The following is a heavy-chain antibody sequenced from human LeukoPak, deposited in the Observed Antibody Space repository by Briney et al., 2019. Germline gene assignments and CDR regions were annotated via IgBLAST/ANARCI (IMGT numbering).Heavy chain of an antibody. Sequence: GRSLRLSCEASGFTFRNYGMHWVRQAPGKGLDWVGVIWFDGSNRYYADSVKGRFTISRDNSKNTLYLQMNSLRAEDTAVYYCARLYVWGSYRYFDYWGQGTLVTVSS. CDR3: ARLYVWGSYRYFDY. CDR2: IWFDGSNR. J-gene: IGHJ4*02. V-gene: IGHV3-33*01. CDR1: GFTFRNYG. D-gene: IGHD3-16*02.